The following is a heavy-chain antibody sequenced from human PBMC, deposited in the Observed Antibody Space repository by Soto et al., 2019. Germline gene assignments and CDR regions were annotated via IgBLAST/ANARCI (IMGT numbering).Heavy chain of an antibody. CDR2: ISAYNGNT. V-gene: IGHV1-18*01. Sequence: ASVKVSCKASGYTFTSYGISWVRQAPGQGLEWMGWISAYNGNTNYAQKLQGRVTMTTDTSTSTAYMELSRLRSDDTAVYYCARGRPDEHRGWFDPWGQGTLVTVSS. CDR1: GYTFTSYG. D-gene: IGHD2-2*01. J-gene: IGHJ5*02. CDR3: ARGRPDEHRGWFDP.